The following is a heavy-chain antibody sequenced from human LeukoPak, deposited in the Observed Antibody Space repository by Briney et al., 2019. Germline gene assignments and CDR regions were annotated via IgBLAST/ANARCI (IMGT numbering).Heavy chain of an antibody. CDR2: IWYDGSNK. V-gene: IGHV3-33*01. Sequence: GGFLRLSCAASGFTFSSYGMHWVRQAPGKGLEWVAVIWYDGSNKYYADSVKGRFTISRDNSKNTLYLQMNSLRAEDTAVYYCARDLNIDFWSGTPEYGMDVWGQGTTVTVSS. CDR3: ARDLNIDFWSGTPEYGMDV. D-gene: IGHD3-3*01. CDR1: GFTFSSYG. J-gene: IGHJ6*02.